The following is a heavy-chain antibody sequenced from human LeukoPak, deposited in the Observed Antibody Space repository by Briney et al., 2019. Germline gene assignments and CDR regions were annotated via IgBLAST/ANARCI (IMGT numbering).Heavy chain of an antibody. V-gene: IGHV4-59*01. CDR2: IYNTGGT. CDR3: ARGGDYDFWSGYSNYYYMDV. D-gene: IGHD3-3*01. J-gene: IGHJ6*03. CDR1: GASITSYS. Sequence: SQTLSLTCTVSGASITSYSRICIRPPPGNGLEWNGYIYNTGGTSNNPSPKRRATISEDTSKNQFSLKLSSVTAADTAVDYCARGGDYDFWSGYSNYYYMDVWGKGTTVTVSS.